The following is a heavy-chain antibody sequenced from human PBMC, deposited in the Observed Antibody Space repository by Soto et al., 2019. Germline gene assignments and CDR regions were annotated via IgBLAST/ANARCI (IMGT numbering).Heavy chain of an antibody. Sequence: SETLSLTCAVYGGSFSGYYWSWIRQPPGKGLEWIGEINHSGSTNYNPSLKSRVTISVDTSKNQFSLKLSSVTAADTAVYYCARVSHPKRTLARITFRCPFDYWGQGTLVTVSS. D-gene: IGHD3-16*01. CDR3: ARVSHPKRTLARITFRCPFDY. CDR1: GGSFSGYY. V-gene: IGHV4-34*01. CDR2: INHSGST. J-gene: IGHJ4*02.